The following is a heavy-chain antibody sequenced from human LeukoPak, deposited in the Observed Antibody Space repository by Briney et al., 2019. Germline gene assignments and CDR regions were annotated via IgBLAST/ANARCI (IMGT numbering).Heavy chain of an antibody. CDR3: AREGIAGAGNFDY. Sequence: PGESLRLSCAASGFTVSSYYMSWVRQAPGKGLEWVSVIYSGGSTYYADSVKGRFTISRDNSKNTLYLQMNSLGAEDTAVYYCAREGIAGAGNFDYWGQGTLVTVSS. CDR2: IYSGGST. CDR1: GFTVSSYY. D-gene: IGHD6-13*01. V-gene: IGHV3-66*01. J-gene: IGHJ4*02.